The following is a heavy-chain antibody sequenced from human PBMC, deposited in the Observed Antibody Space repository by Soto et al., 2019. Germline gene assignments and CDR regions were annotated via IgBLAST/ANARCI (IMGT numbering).Heavy chain of an antibody. V-gene: IGHV3-23*01. Sequence: EVQLLESGGGLVQPGGSLRLSCAASGFTFSSYAMSWVRQAPGKGLEWVSAISGSGGSTYYADSVKGRFTISRDNSKNTLYLQMNSLRAEDTAVHYCAKARAQYYDFWSGYPVDYWGQGTLVTVSS. J-gene: IGHJ4*02. CDR1: GFTFSSYA. CDR2: ISGSGGST. CDR3: AKARAQYYDFWSGYPVDY. D-gene: IGHD3-3*01.